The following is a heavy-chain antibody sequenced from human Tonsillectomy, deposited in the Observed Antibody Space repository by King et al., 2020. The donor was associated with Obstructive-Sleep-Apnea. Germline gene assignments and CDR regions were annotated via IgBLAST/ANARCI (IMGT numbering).Heavy chain of an antibody. D-gene: IGHD4-17*01. J-gene: IGHJ2*01. V-gene: IGHV3-48*02. CDR3: ARLVDDYGDYVNWFFDL. CDR2: ITSDSSTR. CDR1: GFTLSTYS. Sequence: EVQLVESGGGLVQPGGSLILSCVASGFTLSTYSMNLVRQVPGKGLEWVAHITSDSSTRLYADAVKGRFTIARDNAKNSLYLQMSSLRDEDAAVYYCARLVDDYGDYVNWFFDLWGRGTLVTVSS.